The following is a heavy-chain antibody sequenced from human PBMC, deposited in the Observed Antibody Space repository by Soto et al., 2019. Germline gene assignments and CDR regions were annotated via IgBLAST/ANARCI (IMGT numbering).Heavy chain of an antibody. CDR2: ISGAGGST. J-gene: IGHJ4*02. V-gene: IGHV3-23*01. CDR3: ASRVTTVTTISDY. CDR1: GFTFSDYA. D-gene: IGHD4-17*01. Sequence: EVQLLESAGGLVQPGGSLRLSCAGSGFTFSDYAMSWVRLAPGKGLEWVSGISGAGGSTYYADSVKGRFTISRDNHNSTLYLQMDSLRTEDTATYYCASRVTTVTTISDYWGQGTLVTVSS.